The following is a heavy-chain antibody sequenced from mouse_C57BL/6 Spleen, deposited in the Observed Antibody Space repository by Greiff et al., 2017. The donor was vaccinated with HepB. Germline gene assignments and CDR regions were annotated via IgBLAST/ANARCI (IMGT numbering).Heavy chain of an antibody. CDR2: IHPNSGST. CDR1: GYTFTSYW. V-gene: IGHV1-64*01. J-gene: IGHJ2*01. Sequence: QVQLQQPGAELVKPGASVKLSCKASGYTFTSYWMHWVKQRPGQGLEWIGMIHPNSGSTNYNEKFKSKATLTVDKSSSTAYMQLSSLTSEDSAVYYCARSGYYGSSYYWGQVTTLTVSS. D-gene: IGHD1-1*01. CDR3: ARSGYYGSSYY.